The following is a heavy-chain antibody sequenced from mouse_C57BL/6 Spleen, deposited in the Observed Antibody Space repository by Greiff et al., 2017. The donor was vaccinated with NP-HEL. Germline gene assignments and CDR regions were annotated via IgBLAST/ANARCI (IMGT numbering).Heavy chain of an antibody. CDR2: IYPGSGNT. CDR1: GYTFTDYY. CDR3: ARCGSRSWYFDV. Sequence: VQLQQSGAELVRPGASVKLSCKASGYTFTDYYINWVKQRPGQGLEWIARIYPGSGNTYYNEKFKGKATLTAEKSSSTAYMQLSSLTSEDSAVYFCARCGSRSWYFDVWGTGTTVTVSS. V-gene: IGHV1-76*01. D-gene: IGHD1-1*01. J-gene: IGHJ1*03.